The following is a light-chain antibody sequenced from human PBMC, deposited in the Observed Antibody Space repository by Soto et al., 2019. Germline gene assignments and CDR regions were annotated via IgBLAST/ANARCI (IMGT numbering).Light chain of an antibody. CDR3: PAWDDILNGPRVV. V-gene: IGLV1-44*01. J-gene: IGLJ2*01. CDR1: SSNIGSNT. Sequence: QPVLTQPPSACGTPGQRVTISCSGTSSNIGSNTVNWYQQLPGTAPKLLIDSNNQRPSGVPDRFSGSKSGTSASLAISGLQSEDEADYYCPAWDDILNGPRVVFGGATKLTVL. CDR2: SNN.